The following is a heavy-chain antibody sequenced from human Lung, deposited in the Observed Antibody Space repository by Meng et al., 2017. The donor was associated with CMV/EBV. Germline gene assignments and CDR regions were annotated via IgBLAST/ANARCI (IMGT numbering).Heavy chain of an antibody. D-gene: IGHD4-23*01. Sequence: GEXXKISCAASGFTFSTYSMNWVRQAPGKGLEWVSSISSSSSYIYYADSVKGRFTISRDNAKNSLYLQMNSLRAEDTAVYYCARDYYGSTDNYWGPGTLVTVSS. CDR2: ISSSSSYI. CDR1: GFTFSTYS. CDR3: ARDYYGSTDNY. V-gene: IGHV3-21*01. J-gene: IGHJ4*02.